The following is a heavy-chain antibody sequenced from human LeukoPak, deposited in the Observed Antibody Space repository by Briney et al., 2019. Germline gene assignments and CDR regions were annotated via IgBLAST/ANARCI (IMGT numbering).Heavy chain of an antibody. CDR3: ARILSCSGGSCYFGLGY. CDR2: INHRENT. Sequence: SETLSLTCAVYGGSFSGYYWNWIRQPPGKGLEWIGEINHRENTNYNPSLKSRVTISVDKSKNQFSLKLSSVTAADTAVYYCARILSCSGGSCYFGLGYWGQGTLVTVSS. V-gene: IGHV4-34*01. D-gene: IGHD2-15*01. CDR1: GGSFSGYY. J-gene: IGHJ4*02.